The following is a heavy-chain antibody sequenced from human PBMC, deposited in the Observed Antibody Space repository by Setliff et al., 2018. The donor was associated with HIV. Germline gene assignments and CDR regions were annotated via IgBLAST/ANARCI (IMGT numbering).Heavy chain of an antibody. Sequence: PSAPLSLTCTVSGGSISSRNFYWGWIRQPPGKGLEWIGSIAYTGSGYYNSSLKSRVTISVDTSRNECSLKLTSVTAADTAVYYCAREVRWELPQGFDHWGQGSQVTVSS. J-gene: IGHJ4*02. V-gene: IGHV4-39*07. CDR2: IAYTGSG. D-gene: IGHD1-26*01. CDR3: AREVRWELPQGFDH. CDR1: GGSISSRNFY.